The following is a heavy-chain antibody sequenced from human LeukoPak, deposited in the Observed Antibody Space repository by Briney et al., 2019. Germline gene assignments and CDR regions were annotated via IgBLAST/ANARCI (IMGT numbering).Heavy chain of an antibody. CDR1: GFTFSNYG. CDR2: IWSDGSSK. Sequence: PGGSLRLSYAASGFTFSNYGMHWVRQAPGKGLEWVAVIWSDGSSKYYADSVKGRFTISRDNSRNMLSLQMSSLRAEDTAVYYCAREGGYCRGVTCSPYAFDIWGQGTMVTVSS. CDR3: AREGGYCRGVTCSPYAFDI. V-gene: IGHV3-33*01. D-gene: IGHD2-15*01. J-gene: IGHJ3*02.